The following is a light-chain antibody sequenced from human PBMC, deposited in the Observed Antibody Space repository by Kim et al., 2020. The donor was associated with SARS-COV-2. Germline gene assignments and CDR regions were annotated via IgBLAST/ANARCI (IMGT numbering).Light chain of an antibody. CDR3: QQSYGIWT. CDR1: QSISNY. J-gene: IGKJ1*01. Sequence: GDRVTITCRASQSISNYLNWYQHKPGKAPRLLIYAASSLQSWVPSRFSGSGSGTDFTLTINSLQPEDFATYYCQQSYGIWTFGQGTKVDIK. V-gene: IGKV1-39*01. CDR2: AAS.